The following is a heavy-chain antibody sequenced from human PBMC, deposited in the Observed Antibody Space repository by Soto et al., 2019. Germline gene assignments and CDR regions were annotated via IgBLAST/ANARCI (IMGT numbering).Heavy chain of an antibody. V-gene: IGHV3-11*01. J-gene: IGHJ6*03. D-gene: IGHD3-16*02. CDR2: ISSSGSTI. CDR1: GFTFSDSY. CDR3: ARDRTYYYIRGSYRYRSYYFYMDV. Sequence: QVQLVESGGGLVKPGGSLRLSCAASGFTFSDSYMSWIRQAPGKGLEWVSYISSSGSTIYYADAMKGRFTISRDNAKNSWYQQMNSLRAEDTAVYYCARDRTYYYIRGSYRYRSYYFYMDVWGKGTSVTVSS.